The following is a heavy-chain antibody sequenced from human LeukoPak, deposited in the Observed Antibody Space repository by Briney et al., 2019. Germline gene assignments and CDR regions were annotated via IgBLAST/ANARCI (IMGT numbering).Heavy chain of an antibody. D-gene: IGHD5-12*01. CDR3: ARVFGGYDGALAF. J-gene: IGHJ4*02. Sequence: KPSETLSLTCAVSGGSISNNNWWSWVRQTSGKELERIGEIHHSGSTTNYNPSLKSRVTMSVDKSKNQFSLKLTSVTAADTAVYYCARVFGGYDGALAFWGQGTLVTVSS. CDR1: GGSISNNNW. CDR2: IHHSGSTT. V-gene: IGHV4-4*02.